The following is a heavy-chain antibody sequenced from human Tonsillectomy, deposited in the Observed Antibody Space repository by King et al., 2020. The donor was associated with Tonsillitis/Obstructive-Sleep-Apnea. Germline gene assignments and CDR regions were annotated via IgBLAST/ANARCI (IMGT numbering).Heavy chain of an antibody. D-gene: IGHD3-16*01. CDR1: GFTFSSYS. Sequence: VQLVESGGGLVKPGGSLRLSCAASGFTFSSYSMNWVRQAPGKGLEWVSSISRSSSYIYYADSVKGRFTISRDNAKNSLYLQMNSLRAEDTAVYYCARDRRGSEGDYYYYYGMDVWGQGTTVTVSS. CDR3: ARDRRGSEGDYYYYYGMDV. CDR2: ISRSSSYI. V-gene: IGHV3-21*01. J-gene: IGHJ6*02.